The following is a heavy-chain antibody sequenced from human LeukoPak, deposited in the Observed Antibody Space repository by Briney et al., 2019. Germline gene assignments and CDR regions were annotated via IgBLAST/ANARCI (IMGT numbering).Heavy chain of an antibody. CDR3: ARQEYCGGGSCYTWFDP. J-gene: IGHJ5*02. CDR1: GYSINNYW. CDR2: IYPDDSDI. Sequence: GESLKISCKGSGYSINNYWIGWVRQMPGKGLEWMGIIYPDDSDIRYSPSFQGQVTISADKSISTAYLQWSSLKASDTAMYYCARQEYCGGGSCYTWFDPWGQGILVTVSS. D-gene: IGHD2-15*01. V-gene: IGHV5-51*01.